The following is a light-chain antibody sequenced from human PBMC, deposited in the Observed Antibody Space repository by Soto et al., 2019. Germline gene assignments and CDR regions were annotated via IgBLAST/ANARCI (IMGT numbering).Light chain of an antibody. V-gene: IGLV2-8*01. J-gene: IGLJ2*01. CDR1: SRDVGGDNY. CDR3: SSYAGSNILV. CDR2: EVN. Sequence: QSALTQPPSASGSPGQSITISCTGTSRDVGGDNYVSWYQQHPGNAPKLIIHEVNKRPSGVPDRFSGSKSGNTASLTVTGLQAEDEADYYCSSYAGSNILVFGEGTKLTVL.